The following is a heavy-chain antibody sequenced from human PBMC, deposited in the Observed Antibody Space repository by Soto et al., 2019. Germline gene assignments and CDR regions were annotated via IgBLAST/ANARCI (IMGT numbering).Heavy chain of an antibody. V-gene: IGHV3-33*01. Sequence: QVQLVESGGGVVQPGRSLRLSCAASGFTFSSYGMHWVRQAPGKGLEWVAVIWYDGRNKYYADSVEGRFTISRDNSKNTLYLQVNSLRAEDTAVYYCARDSTHDYGDYGPAYWGQGTLVTVSS. D-gene: IGHD4-17*01. CDR3: ARDSTHDYGDYGPAY. CDR1: GFTFSSYG. CDR2: IWYDGRNK. J-gene: IGHJ4*02.